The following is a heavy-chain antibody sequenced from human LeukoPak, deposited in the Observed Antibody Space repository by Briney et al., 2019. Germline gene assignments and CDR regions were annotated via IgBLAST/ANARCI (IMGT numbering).Heavy chain of an antibody. CDR1: GFTFSNAW. CDR3: TTSKYQLLFGPIDYGMDV. Sequence: PGGSLRLSCAASGFTFSNAWMNWVRQAPGKGLEWVGRIKSKTDGGTTDYAAPVKGRFTISRDDSKNTLYPQMNSLKTEDTAVYYCTTSKYQLLFGPIDYGMDVWGQGTTVTVSS. CDR2: IKSKTDGGTT. J-gene: IGHJ6*02. D-gene: IGHD2-2*01. V-gene: IGHV3-15*07.